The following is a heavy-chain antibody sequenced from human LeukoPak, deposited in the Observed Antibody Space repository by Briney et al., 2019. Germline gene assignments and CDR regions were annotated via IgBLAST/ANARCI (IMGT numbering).Heavy chain of an antibody. D-gene: IGHD6-6*01. V-gene: IGHV3-30*02. CDR2: IRYDGSNK. Sequence: GGSLRLSCAASGFTFSSYGMHWVRQAPGKGLEWVAFIRYDGSNKYYADSVKGRFTISRDNSKNTLYLQMNSLRAEDTAVYYCAKDGEDSSSSYYYYYMDVWGKGTTVTVSS. J-gene: IGHJ6*03. CDR3: AKDGEDSSSSYYYYYMDV. CDR1: GFTFSSYG.